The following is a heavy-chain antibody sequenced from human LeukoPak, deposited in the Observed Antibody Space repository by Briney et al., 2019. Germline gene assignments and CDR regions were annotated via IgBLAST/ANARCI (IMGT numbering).Heavy chain of an antibody. J-gene: IGHJ4*02. D-gene: IGHD1-14*01. CDR2: IKTDGSQI. CDR3: ARVYRRYFDY. V-gene: IGHV3-7*01. CDR1: GFTFSSYW. Sequence: GGSLRLSCVASGFTFSSYWMTWVRQAPGKGLEWVANIKTDGSQIYCVDAVKGRFTISRDNAKNSLYLQMNSLRAEDTAVYYCARVYRRYFDYWGQGTLVTVSS.